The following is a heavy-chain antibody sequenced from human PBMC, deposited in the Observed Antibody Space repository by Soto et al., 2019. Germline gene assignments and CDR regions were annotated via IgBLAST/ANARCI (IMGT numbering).Heavy chain of an antibody. J-gene: IGHJ6*02. Sequence: ASVKVSFKASGYTFTSYAMHWVRQAPGQRLEWMGWINAGNGNTKYSQKFQGRVTITRDTSASTAYMELSSLRSEDTAVYYCARGYSGSYYFYYYGMDVWGQGTTVTVSS. CDR3: ARGYSGSYYFYYYGMDV. CDR1: GYTFTSYA. CDR2: INAGNGNT. D-gene: IGHD1-26*01. V-gene: IGHV1-3*01.